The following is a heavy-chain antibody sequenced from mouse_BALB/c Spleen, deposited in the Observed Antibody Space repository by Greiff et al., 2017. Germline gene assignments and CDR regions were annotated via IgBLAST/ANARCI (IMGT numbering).Heavy chain of an antibody. CDR2: IYPGSGST. Sequence: LQQPGSELVRPGASVKLSCKASGYTFTSYWMHWVKQRPGQGLEWIGNIYPGSGSTNYDEKFKSKATLTVDTSSSTAYMQLSSLTSEDSAVYFCARSRLRPAWFAYWGQGTLVTVSA. D-gene: IGHD1-2*01. V-gene: IGHV1S22*01. J-gene: IGHJ3*01. CDR1: GYTFTSYW. CDR3: ARSRLRPAWFAY.